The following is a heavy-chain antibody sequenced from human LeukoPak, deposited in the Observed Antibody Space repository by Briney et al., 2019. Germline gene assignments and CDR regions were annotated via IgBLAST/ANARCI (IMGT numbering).Heavy chain of an antibody. Sequence: ASVKVSCKASGYTFTSYDINWVRQATGQGLEWMGWMNPNSGNTGYAQKFQGRVTMTRNTSISTAYMELSSLRSEDTAVYYCARVLHGGNPIVDWFDPWGQGTLVTVSS. D-gene: IGHD4-23*01. J-gene: IGHJ5*02. V-gene: IGHV1-8*01. CDR2: MNPNSGNT. CDR1: GYTFTSYD. CDR3: ARVLHGGNPIVDWFDP.